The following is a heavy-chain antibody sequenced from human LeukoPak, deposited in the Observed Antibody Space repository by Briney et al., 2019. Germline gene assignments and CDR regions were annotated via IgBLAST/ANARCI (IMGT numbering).Heavy chain of an antibody. D-gene: IGHD1-26*01. J-gene: IGHJ4*02. CDR1: GGSISTSNYY. CDR3: AKSGGYGLIDY. Sequence: PSETLSLTCTVSGGSISTSNYYWGWIRQPPGKGLEWIGNIFYSGITYYSPSLKSRVTISIDTSKNQFSLRLNSVTAADTAMYYCAKSGGYGLIDYWGQGTRVTVSS. V-gene: IGHV4-39*01. CDR2: IFYSGIT.